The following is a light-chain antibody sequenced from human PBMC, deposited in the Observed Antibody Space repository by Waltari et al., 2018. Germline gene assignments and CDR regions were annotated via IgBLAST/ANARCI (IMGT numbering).Light chain of an antibody. V-gene: IGLV2-8*01. CDR3: SSYTGGNDVG. CDR2: EVT. CDR1: SPAVGCFNH. J-gene: IGLJ2*01. Sequence: QSALTQPPSASGSPGQSVTISCTVPSPAVGCFNHVSWYQQPPGNAPKLMIYEVTKRPSGVPDRFSGSKSGNTASLTVSGLQAEDEAYYYCSSYTGGNDVGFGGGTKLTVL.